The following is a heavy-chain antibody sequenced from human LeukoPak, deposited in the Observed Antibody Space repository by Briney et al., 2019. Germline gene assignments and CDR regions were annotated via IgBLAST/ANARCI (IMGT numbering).Heavy chain of an antibody. V-gene: IGHV3-23*01. CDR3: AKMAGITIFGVVPAEYFQH. Sequence: PGGSLRLSCAASGFTFSSYAMSWVRQAPGKGLEWVSAISGSGGSTYYADSVKGRFTISRDNSKNTLYLQMNSLRAEDTAVYYCAKMAGITIFGVVPAEYFQHWGQGTLVTVSS. D-gene: IGHD3-3*01. J-gene: IGHJ1*01. CDR1: GFTFSSYA. CDR2: ISGSGGST.